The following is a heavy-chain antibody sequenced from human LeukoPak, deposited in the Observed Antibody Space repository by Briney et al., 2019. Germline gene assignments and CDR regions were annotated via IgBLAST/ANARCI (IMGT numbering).Heavy chain of an antibody. D-gene: IGHD3-10*01. Sequence: GGSLRLSCAASGFTVNTNYMSWVRQAPGKGLEWVSVIYSGGSTYYADSVKGRFTTSRDNSKNTVYLQMNSLRAEDTAVYYCARAEWFGELGLFDPWGQGTLVTVSS. J-gene: IGHJ5*02. CDR2: IYSGGST. CDR3: ARAEWFGELGLFDP. V-gene: IGHV3-66*01. CDR1: GFTVNTNY.